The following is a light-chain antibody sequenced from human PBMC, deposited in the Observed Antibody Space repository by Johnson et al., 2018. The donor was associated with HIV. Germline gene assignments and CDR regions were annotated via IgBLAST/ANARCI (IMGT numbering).Light chain of an antibody. CDR1: SSNIGNNY. CDR3: GTWDSSLSAYV. Sequence: TQPPSVSAAPGQKVTISCSGSSSNIGNNYVSWYQQLPGTAPKLLIYDNNKRPSGIPDRFSGSKSGTSATLGITGLQTGDEADYYCGTWDSSLSAYVFGTGTKVTGL. J-gene: IGLJ1*01. CDR2: DNN. V-gene: IGLV1-51*01.